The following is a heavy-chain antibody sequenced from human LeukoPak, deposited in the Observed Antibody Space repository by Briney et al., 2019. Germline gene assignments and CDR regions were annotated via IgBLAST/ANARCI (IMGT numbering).Heavy chain of an antibody. V-gene: IGHV4-4*02. Sequence: SETLSLTCAVSGGSISSTNWWGWVRQPPGKGLEWIGEIHHSGTINYNPSLKSRITISIDKSKNEISLKLTSVTAADTAVYYCVKALSGSYYENWFDSWGQGTLVTVSS. CDR3: VKALSGSYYENWFDS. D-gene: IGHD3-10*01. CDR2: IHHSGTI. J-gene: IGHJ5*01. CDR1: GGSISSTNW.